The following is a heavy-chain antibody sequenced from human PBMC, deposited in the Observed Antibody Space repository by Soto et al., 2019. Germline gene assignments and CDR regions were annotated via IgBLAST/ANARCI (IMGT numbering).Heavy chain of an antibody. CDR3: ARDSGGYVPLDY. CDR1: GFTFSSYE. V-gene: IGHV3-48*03. CDR2: ISSSGSTI. D-gene: IGHD2-15*01. Sequence: GGSLRLSCAAPGFTFSSYEMNWVRQAPGKGLEWVSYISSSGSTIYYADSVKGRFTISRDNAKNSLYLQMNSLRAEDTAVYYCARDSGGYVPLDYWGQGTLVTVSS. J-gene: IGHJ4*02.